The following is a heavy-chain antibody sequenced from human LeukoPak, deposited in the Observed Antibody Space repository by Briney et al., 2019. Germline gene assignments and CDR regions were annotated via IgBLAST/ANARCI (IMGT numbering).Heavy chain of an antibody. D-gene: IGHD4-11*01. CDR1: GFTFSSSTFGSYT. CDR2: ISSTGTYI. Sequence: GGSLRLSCAPSGFTFSSSTFGSYTMTWVRQAPGKGLEWVSSISSTGTYIYYTDSVKGRFTISRDIANSLLYLQMNSLRADDTAVYYCARDLDYSTGFDYWGQGALVTVSS. CDR3: ARDLDYSTGFDY. J-gene: IGHJ4*02. V-gene: IGHV3-21*01.